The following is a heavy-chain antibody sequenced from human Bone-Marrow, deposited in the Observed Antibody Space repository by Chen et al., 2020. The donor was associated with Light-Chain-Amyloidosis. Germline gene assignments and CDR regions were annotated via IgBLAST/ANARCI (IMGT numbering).Heavy chain of an antibody. V-gene: IGHV1-69*01. Sequence: QVQLTQSGAELRTPGSSVKVSCKSSGDTLDRYSISWVRQAPGQGLEWMGGIIPTSGTANYAERFQGRVTITADDSTSTVYMELRSLRSEDTAVYYCASTPGWFDPWGQGTLVTVSS. CDR3: ASTPGWFDP. CDR2: IIPTSGTA. CDR1: GDTLDRYS. J-gene: IGHJ5*02.